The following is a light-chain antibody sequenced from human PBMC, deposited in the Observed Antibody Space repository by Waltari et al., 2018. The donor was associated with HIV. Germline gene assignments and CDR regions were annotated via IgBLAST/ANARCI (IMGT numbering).Light chain of an antibody. CDR3: QQYYTYPWT. Sequence: DIQMTQSPSTLSASVGARVTITCRASERISSWLAWYQQKPGKAPKLLIYTASSLQSRVPSRFSGSGSGTEFTLTITGLQPDDFATYYCQQYYTYPWTFGHGTKVEIK. J-gene: IGKJ1*01. CDR2: TAS. V-gene: IGKV1-5*03. CDR1: ERISSW.